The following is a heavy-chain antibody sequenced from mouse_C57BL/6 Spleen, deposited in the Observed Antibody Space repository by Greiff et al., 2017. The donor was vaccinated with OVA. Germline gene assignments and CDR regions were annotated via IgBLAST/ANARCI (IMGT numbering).Heavy chain of an antibody. CDR3: ARSEYWYFDV. CDR1: GYTFTDYN. CDR2: INPNSGGT. Sequence: EVQLQQSGPELVKPGASVKMSCKASGYTFTDYNMHWVKQSHGKSLEWIGIINPNSGGTSYNEKFKGKATLTVNKSSRTAYMELHSLTSEVSAFYYCARSEYWYFDVWGTGTTVTVSS. J-gene: IGHJ1*03. V-gene: IGHV1-22*01.